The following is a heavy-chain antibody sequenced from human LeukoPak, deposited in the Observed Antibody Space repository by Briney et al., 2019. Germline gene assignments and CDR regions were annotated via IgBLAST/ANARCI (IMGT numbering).Heavy chain of an antibody. CDR2: IYYDGSKT. V-gene: IGHV3-33*01. Sequence: GGSLRLSCEASGLTFSNYGMHWVRQAADKGLEWVALIYYDGSKTYYADSVRGRFTISRDNSRNTQYLQMDSLRVDDTAVYYCAGGLGSSSSDPPLDYWGQGIQVTVSS. CDR3: AGGLGSSSSDPPLDY. D-gene: IGHD6-6*01. J-gene: IGHJ4*02. CDR1: GLTFSNYG.